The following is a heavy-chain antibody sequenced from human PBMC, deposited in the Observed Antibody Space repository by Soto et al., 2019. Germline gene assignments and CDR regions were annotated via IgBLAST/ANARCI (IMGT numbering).Heavy chain of an antibody. D-gene: IGHD3-16*01. Sequence: TRSHTCTVAEDSIGIGDRFLRWIRKPPGKGLEWIGYVFSSGTTYYNPSLKGRVSISLDASENQFSLKFASVTDADSAVYYCARVPSPFDYYYAMDVWGQGTTVPVSS. V-gene: IGHV4-30-4*01. CDR1: EDSIGIGDRF. CDR2: VFSSGTT. CDR3: ARVPSPFDYYYAMDV. J-gene: IGHJ6*02.